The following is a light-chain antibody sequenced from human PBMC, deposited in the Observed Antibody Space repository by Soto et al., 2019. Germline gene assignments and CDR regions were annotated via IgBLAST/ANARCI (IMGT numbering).Light chain of an antibody. V-gene: IGLV2-14*01. CDR2: EVS. J-gene: IGLJ1*01. CDR1: SSDVGGYNY. CDR3: SSYRTGGPFV. Sequence: QSALTQPASVSGSPGQSIAISCTGTSSDVGGYNYVSWYQQLPGKAPKLLISEVSNRPSGVSHRCSGSKSGNTASLTISGLQAEDEADYYCSSYRTGGPFVFGTGTKVTV.